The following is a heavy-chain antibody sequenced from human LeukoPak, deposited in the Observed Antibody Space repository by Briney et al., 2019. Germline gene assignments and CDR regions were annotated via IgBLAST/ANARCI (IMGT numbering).Heavy chain of an antibody. J-gene: IGHJ5*02. Sequence: PSETLSLTCAVYGGSFSGYYWSWIRQPPGKGLVWIGEINHSGSTNYNPSLKSRVTISVDTSKNQFSLKLSSVTAADTAVYYCARSITIFGVVQSIRRWFDPWGQGTLVTVSS. V-gene: IGHV4-34*01. CDR1: GGSFSGYY. D-gene: IGHD3-3*01. CDR2: INHSGST. CDR3: ARSITIFGVVQSIRRWFDP.